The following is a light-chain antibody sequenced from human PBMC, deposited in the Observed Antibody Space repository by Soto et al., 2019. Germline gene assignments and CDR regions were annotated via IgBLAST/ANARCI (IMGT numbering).Light chain of an antibody. Sequence: EVVLTQSPATVSVFPGEGVTLSCRASQTISTDLAWYQQKPGQAPRLLIYGASTRATGVPDRFSGGGSGTEFTLTISSLQSEDFAFDYCQQKNKWPPVTFGGGTKVDIK. CDR2: GAS. V-gene: IGKV3-15*01. J-gene: IGKJ4*01. CDR1: QTISTD. CDR3: QQKNKWPPVT.